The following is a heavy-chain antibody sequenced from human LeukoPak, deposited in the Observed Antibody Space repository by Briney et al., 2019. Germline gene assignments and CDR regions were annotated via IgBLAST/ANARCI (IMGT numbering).Heavy chain of an antibody. J-gene: IGHJ6*03. Sequence: GGSLRLSCAASGFTFSSYWMSWVRQAPGKGLEWVANIKQDGSEKYYVDSVKGRFTISRDNAKNSLYLQMNSLRAEDTAVYYCAREGLGYSSSWYGSEYYYMDVWGKGTTVTISS. D-gene: IGHD6-13*01. CDR1: GFTFSSYW. V-gene: IGHV3-7*01. CDR3: AREGLGYSSSWYGSEYYYMDV. CDR2: IKQDGSEK.